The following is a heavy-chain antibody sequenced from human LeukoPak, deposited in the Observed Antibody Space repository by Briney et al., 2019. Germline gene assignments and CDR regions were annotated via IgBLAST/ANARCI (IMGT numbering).Heavy chain of an antibody. CDR3: ARAPHSGYRFDY. D-gene: IGHD3-22*01. CDR1: GFTVSSNY. J-gene: IGHJ4*02. Sequence: PGGSLRLSCAASGFTVSSNYMSWIRQPPGKGLEWIGEINHSGSTNYNPSLKSRVTISVDRSKNQFSLKLSSVTAADTAVYYCARAPHSGYRFDYWGQGTLVTVSS. CDR2: INHSGST. V-gene: IGHV4-34*01.